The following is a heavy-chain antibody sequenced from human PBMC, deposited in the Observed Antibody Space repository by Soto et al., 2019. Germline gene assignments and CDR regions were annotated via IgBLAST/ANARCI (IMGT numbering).Heavy chain of an antibody. CDR1: GGSISSGGYY. V-gene: IGHV4-31*03. CDR3: ASRRGMVPHHYYYGMDV. J-gene: IGHJ6*01. CDR2: IYYSGST. Sequence: SETLSLTCTVSGGSISSGGYYWSWIRQHPGKGLEWIGYIYYSGSTYYNPSLKSRVTISVDTSKNQFSLKLSSVTAADTAVYYCASRRGMVPHHYYYGMDVWGQATTVTVSS. D-gene: IGHD3-10*01.